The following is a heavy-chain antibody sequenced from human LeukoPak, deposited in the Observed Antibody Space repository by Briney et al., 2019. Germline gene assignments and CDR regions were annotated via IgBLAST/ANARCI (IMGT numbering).Heavy chain of an antibody. Sequence: ASVKVSCKASGYTFTSYGISWVRQAPGQGLEWMGWISAYNGNTNYAQKLQGRVTMTTDTSTSTAYMELRSPRSDDTAVYYCARFLYCSSTSCYFHFDYWGQGTLVTVSS. CDR3: ARFLYCSSTSCYFHFDY. D-gene: IGHD2-2*01. J-gene: IGHJ4*02. CDR2: ISAYNGNT. V-gene: IGHV1-18*01. CDR1: GYTFTSYG.